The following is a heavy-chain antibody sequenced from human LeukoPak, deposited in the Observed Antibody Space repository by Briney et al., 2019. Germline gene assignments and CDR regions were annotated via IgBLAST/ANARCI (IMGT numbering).Heavy chain of an antibody. D-gene: IGHD3-10*01. Sequence: SETLSLTCTVSGGSISSYYWSWIRQPAGKGLEWIGRIYTSGSTNYNPSLKSRVTMSVDTSKNQFSLKLSSVTAADTAVYYCARGGETRTRNAFDIWGQGTMATVSS. CDR3: ARGGETRTRNAFDI. CDR2: IYTSGST. V-gene: IGHV4-4*07. J-gene: IGHJ3*02. CDR1: GGSISSYY.